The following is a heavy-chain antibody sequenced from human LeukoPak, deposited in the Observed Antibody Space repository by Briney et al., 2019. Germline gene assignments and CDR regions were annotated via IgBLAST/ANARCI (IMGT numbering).Heavy chain of an antibody. V-gene: IGHV3-23*01. Sequence: GGSLGLSCAASGFTFRNYAMAWVRQAPGKGLECVSAISGSGDSVRHADSVKGRFTISRDNSKNTLYLQMDNLRAEDTALYYCARDLWATNYYYGMDVWGQGTTVTVS. CDR2: ISGSGDSV. CDR1: GFTFRNYA. CDR3: ARDLWATNYYYGMDV. D-gene: IGHD3-16*01. J-gene: IGHJ6*02.